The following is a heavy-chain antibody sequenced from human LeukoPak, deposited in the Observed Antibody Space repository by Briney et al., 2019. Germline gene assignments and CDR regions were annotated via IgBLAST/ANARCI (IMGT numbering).Heavy chain of an antibody. CDR3: ARNLVGAPRYFDF. CDR1: GGSISSGSYY. Sequence: PSQTLSLTCTVSGGSISSGSYYWSWIRQPAGKGLEWIGRIYTSGSTNYNPSLKSRVIISVDTSKNQSSLELSSVTAADTAVYYCARNLVGAPRYFDFWGQGTLVTVSS. V-gene: IGHV4-61*02. CDR2: IYTSGST. J-gene: IGHJ4*02. D-gene: IGHD1-26*01.